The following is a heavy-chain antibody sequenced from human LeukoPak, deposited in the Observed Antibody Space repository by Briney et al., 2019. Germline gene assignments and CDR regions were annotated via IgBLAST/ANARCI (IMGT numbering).Heavy chain of an antibody. J-gene: IGHJ5*02. CDR3: ARDNACVKGIVGATPNP. V-gene: IGHV1-18*01. CDR2: ISAYNGNT. D-gene: IGHD1-26*01. Sequence: ASVKVSCKASGYTFTSYGISWVRQAPGQGLEWMGWISAYNGNTNYAQKLQGRVTMTTDTSTSTAYMELRSLRSDDTAVYYCARDNACVKGIVGATPNPWGQGTLVTVSS. CDR1: GYTFTSYG.